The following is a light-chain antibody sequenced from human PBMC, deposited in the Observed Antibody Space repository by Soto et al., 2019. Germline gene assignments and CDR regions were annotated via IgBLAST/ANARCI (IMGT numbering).Light chain of an antibody. V-gene: IGKV3-15*01. J-gene: IGKJ5*01. Sequence: EIVLTQSPATLSVSPGERATLSCRASQSISSNLAWYQQKPGQATRLLIYGASTRANGIPARFSGSVSGTEFTLTLGSLQSEDFAFYYCQQYNNWPPITFGQGTRLEIK. CDR1: QSISSN. CDR3: QQYNNWPPIT. CDR2: GAS.